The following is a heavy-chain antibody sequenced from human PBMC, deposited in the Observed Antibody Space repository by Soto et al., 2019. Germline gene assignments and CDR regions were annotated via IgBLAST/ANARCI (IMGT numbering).Heavy chain of an antibody. V-gene: IGHV1-3*01. CDR3: ARGQWLVPGY. CDR1: GYTFTSYA. Sequence: QVQLVQSGAEVKKPGASVKVSCKASGYTFTSYAIHWVRQAPGQRLEWMGWINAGNGNTKYSQKFQGRVTITRDTSASTAYMVLSSVRSEDTAVYYFARGQWLVPGYWGQGTLVTVFS. D-gene: IGHD6-19*01. J-gene: IGHJ4*02. CDR2: INAGNGNT.